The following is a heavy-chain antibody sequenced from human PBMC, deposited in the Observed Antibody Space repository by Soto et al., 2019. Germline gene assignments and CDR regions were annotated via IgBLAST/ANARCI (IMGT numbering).Heavy chain of an antibody. CDR3: EGVLSLYYFAD. Sequence: QVQVQETGPGLVKTSEPLSFTCTFSSCAISSYYWGWIRQPQGKGLDCIGYVYDSGRTNYNPALTCRVTISVDTSKIPCSLKLRSVTAADTAGHYCEGVLSLYYFADWGQGPLVPVSS. D-gene: IGHD2-15*01. J-gene: IGHJ4*02. V-gene: IGHV4-59*01. CDR2: VYDSGRT. CDR1: SCAISSYY.